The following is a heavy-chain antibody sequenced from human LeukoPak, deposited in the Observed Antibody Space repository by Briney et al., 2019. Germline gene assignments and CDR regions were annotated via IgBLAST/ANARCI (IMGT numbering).Heavy chain of an antibody. J-gene: IGHJ4*02. Sequence: PGRSLRLSCVASGXTFSSYAMHWVRQAPGKGLEWVAVISYDGSNKYYADSVKGRFTISRDNSKNTLYVQMDSLRVEDTAVYYCARSPALLYYFDYWGQGTLVTVSS. D-gene: IGHD2-15*01. CDR3: ARSPALLYYFDY. CDR1: GXTFSSYA. CDR2: ISYDGSNK. V-gene: IGHV3-30-3*01.